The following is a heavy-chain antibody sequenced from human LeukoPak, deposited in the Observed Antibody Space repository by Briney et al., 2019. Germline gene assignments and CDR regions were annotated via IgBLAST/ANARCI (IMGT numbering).Heavy chain of an antibody. CDR1: GFTFNNYW. Sequence: GGSLRLSCAASGFTFNNYWMSWVRQAPGKGLEWVANIKQDGSEKYYMDSVKGRFTISRDNAKNSLYLQMNSLRAEDMAVYYCARDSTYYDFRSGYLNWFDPWGQGTLVTVSS. CDR3: ARDSTYYDFRSGYLNWFDP. D-gene: IGHD3-3*01. CDR2: IKQDGSEK. J-gene: IGHJ5*02. V-gene: IGHV3-7*01.